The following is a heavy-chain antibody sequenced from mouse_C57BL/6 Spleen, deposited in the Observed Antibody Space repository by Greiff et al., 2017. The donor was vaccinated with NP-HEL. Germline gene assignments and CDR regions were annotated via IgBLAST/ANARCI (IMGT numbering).Heavy chain of an antibody. Sequence: QVQLKQPGAELVKPGASVKLSCKASGYTFTSYWMQWVKQRPGQGLEWIGEIDPSDSYTNYNQKFKGKATLTVDTSSSTAYMQLSSLTSEDSAVYYCARPLMVTTVFAYWGQGTLVTVSA. CDR1: GYTFTSYW. J-gene: IGHJ3*01. V-gene: IGHV1-50*01. D-gene: IGHD2-2*01. CDR3: ARPLMVTTVFAY. CDR2: IDPSDSYT.